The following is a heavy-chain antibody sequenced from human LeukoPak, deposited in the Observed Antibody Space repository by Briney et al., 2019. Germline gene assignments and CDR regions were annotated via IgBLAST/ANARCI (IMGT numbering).Heavy chain of an antibody. V-gene: IGHV4-59*02. J-gene: IGHJ6*03. CDR2: IDYSGST. Sequence: SETLSLTCTVPGGSVRPYFWNWIRQSPGKGLEWLAFIDYSGSTSYNPSLNSRATISIDTSKSQFSLRLSSVTAADTAVYYCARGSGTTGTIYMDVWGKGITVTVSS. CDR1: GGSVRPYF. D-gene: IGHD1-1*01. CDR3: ARGSGTTGTIYMDV.